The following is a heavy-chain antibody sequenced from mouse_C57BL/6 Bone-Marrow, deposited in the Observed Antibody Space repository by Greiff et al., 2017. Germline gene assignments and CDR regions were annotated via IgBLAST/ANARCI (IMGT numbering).Heavy chain of an antibody. CDR3: ARHERYYDYEGYFDY. D-gene: IGHD2-4*01. CDR1: GYIFTEYT. Sequence: LVKPGASVKLSCKASGYIFTEYTIHWVKQRSGQGLEWIGWFYPGSGSIKYNERSKDKATLTADKSSNTVYMELSRLTSEDSAVYFCARHERYYDYEGYFDYWGQGTTLTVSS. CDR2: FYPGSGSI. J-gene: IGHJ2*01. V-gene: IGHV1-62-2*01.